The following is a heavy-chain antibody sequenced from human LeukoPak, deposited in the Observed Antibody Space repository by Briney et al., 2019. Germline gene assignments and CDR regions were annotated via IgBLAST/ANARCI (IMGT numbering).Heavy chain of an antibody. CDR1: GFTFSSYW. Sequence: GGSLRLSCAASGFTFSSYWMHWVRQAPGKGLVWVSRIKSDGSTTNYGDSVKGRFTVSRDNAKNTLYLQMNSLRVDDTAVYYCASTESYYFDYWGLGTLVTVSS. CDR3: ASTESYYFDY. CDR2: IKSDGSTT. J-gene: IGHJ4*02. V-gene: IGHV3-74*01.